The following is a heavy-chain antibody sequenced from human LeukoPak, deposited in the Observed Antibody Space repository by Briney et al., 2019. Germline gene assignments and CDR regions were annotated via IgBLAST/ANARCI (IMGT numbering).Heavy chain of an antibody. Sequence: PSETLSLTCTVSGGSVSSITYYWGWIRQPPGKGLEWIGNITYSGSTYYSPSLESRVTISVDTSKNRFSLMLISVTAADTAVYYCARGAQDYYGDYSWYFDFWGRGTLVTVSS. CDR1: GGSVSSITYY. V-gene: IGHV4-39*07. CDR2: ITYSGST. J-gene: IGHJ2*01. CDR3: ARGAQDYYGDYSWYFDF. D-gene: IGHD4-17*01.